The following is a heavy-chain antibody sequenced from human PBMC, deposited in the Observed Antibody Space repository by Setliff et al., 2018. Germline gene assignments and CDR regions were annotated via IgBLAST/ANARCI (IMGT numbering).Heavy chain of an antibody. CDR1: GGSISSGNYY. J-gene: IGHJ6*04. D-gene: IGHD3-3*02. Sequence: SETLSLTCTVSGGSISSGNYYWSGIRQPPGKGLEWIGYIDYSGSTNYNPSLKSRVTISLDTSKNQFSLQLSSVTAADTAVYYCARDGLGAFSLRSMDVWGKGTTVTVSS. CDR2: IDYSGST. V-gene: IGHV4-61*01. CDR3: ARDGLGAFSLRSMDV.